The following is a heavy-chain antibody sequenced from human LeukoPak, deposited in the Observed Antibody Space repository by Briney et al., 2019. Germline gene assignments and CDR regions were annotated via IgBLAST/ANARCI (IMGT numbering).Heavy chain of an antibody. CDR3: AKDAAAGYYYDSSGYPRI. V-gene: IGHV3-23*01. CDR1: GFTFSSYA. J-gene: IGHJ3*02. CDR2: ISCSGGST. D-gene: IGHD3-22*01. Sequence: GGSVRLSCAASGFTFSSYAMSWVRQAPGKGLEWVSAISCSGGSTYYADSVKGRFTISRDNSKNTLYLQMNSLRAEDTAVYYCAKDAAAGYYYDSSGYPRIWGQGTMVTVSS.